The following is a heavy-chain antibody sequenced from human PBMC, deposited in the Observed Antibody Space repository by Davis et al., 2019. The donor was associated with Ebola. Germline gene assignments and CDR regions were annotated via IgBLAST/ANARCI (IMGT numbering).Heavy chain of an antibody. Sequence: SETLSLTCIVSGFSISDGYYWGWIRQPPGKGLEWVGCIYHSGTTFYNPSLKSRVTISVDTSMNQFSLRLTSVTAADTAVYYCARADYYVSGQIDPWGQGTLVTVSS. CDR3: ARADYYVSGQIDP. J-gene: IGHJ5*01. D-gene: IGHD3-10*01. CDR1: GFSISDGYY. CDR2: IYHSGTT. V-gene: IGHV4-38-2*02.